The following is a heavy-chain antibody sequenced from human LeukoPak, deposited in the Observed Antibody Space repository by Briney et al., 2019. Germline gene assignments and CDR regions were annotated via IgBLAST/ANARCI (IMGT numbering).Heavy chain of an antibody. Sequence: SETLSLTCTVSGGSISSYYWSWIRQPPGKGLEWIGYIYHSGSTYYNPSLKSRVTISVDRSKNQFSLKLSSVTAADTAVYYCAARYCSSTSCLRAEYFQHWGQGTLVTVSS. CDR3: AARYCSSTSCLRAEYFQH. J-gene: IGHJ1*01. CDR1: GGSISSYY. D-gene: IGHD2-2*01. CDR2: IYHSGST. V-gene: IGHV4-59*04.